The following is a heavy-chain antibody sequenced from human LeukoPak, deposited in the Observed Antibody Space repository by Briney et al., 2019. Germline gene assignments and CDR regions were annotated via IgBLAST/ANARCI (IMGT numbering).Heavy chain of an antibody. CDR2: INHSGNT. CDR1: GGSFSGYY. CDR3: VRYCRSSDYYHFDH. Sequence: SETLSLTCAVYGGSFSGYYWTWIRQPPGKGLEWIGEINHSGNTNYNPSLKSRVAISVDTSKNQFSLKLSSVTAADTAVYHCVRYCRSSDYYHFDHWGQGTLVTVSS. J-gene: IGHJ4*02. D-gene: IGHD4-17*01. V-gene: IGHV4-34*01.